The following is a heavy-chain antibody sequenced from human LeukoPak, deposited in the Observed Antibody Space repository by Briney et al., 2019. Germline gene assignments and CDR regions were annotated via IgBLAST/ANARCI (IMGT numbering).Heavy chain of an antibody. CDR2: IYSGGST. CDR3: AREENYPY. J-gene: IGHJ4*02. Sequence: GGSLRLSCAASGFNVGSNYMSWVRQAPGKGLEWVSVIYSGGSTYSADSVKGRFTISRDNSKNTLYLQMNSLRAEDTAVYYCAREENYPYWGQGILVTVSS. V-gene: IGHV3-53*01. CDR1: GFNVGSNY. D-gene: IGHD5-24*01.